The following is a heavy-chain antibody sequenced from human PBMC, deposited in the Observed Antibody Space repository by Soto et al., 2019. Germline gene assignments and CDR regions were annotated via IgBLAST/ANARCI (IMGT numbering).Heavy chain of an antibody. Sequence: GGSLRLSCAASGFLFSNFVMSWVRQAPGKGLEWVSAISGSGTTTYSADSVKGRFTISRDNSKNTLYLQMNSLRAEDTAVYYRAKGARYSSGTIWFDTWGQGTLVTVSS. CDR3: AKGARYSSGTIWFDT. J-gene: IGHJ5*02. D-gene: IGHD6-19*01. V-gene: IGHV3-23*01. CDR2: ISGSGTTT. CDR1: GFLFSNFV.